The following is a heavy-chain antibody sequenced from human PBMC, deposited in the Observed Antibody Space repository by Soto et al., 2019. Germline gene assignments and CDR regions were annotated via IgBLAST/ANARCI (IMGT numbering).Heavy chain of an antibody. CDR1: GGSISSGGYY. V-gene: IGHV4-31*03. CDR2: IYYSGST. J-gene: IGHJ4*02. CDR3: ARDRGYYDSYDY. D-gene: IGHD3-22*01. Sequence: LSITCTVSGGSISSGGYYWSWIRQHPGKGLEWIGYIYYSGSTYYNPSLKSRVTISVDTSKNQFSLKLSSVTAADTAVYYCARDRGYYDSYDYWGQGALVTVSS.